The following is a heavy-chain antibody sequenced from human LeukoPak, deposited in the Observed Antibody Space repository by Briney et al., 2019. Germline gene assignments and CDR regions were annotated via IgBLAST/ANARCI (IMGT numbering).Heavy chain of an antibody. CDR3: TRDEGDDYFDN. D-gene: IGHD3-16*01. CDR1: GFTFSNYA. Sequence: GSLRLSCAASGFTFSNYAMSWVRQAPGKGLEWVSTLGGGGIDTYYADSVKGRFTISRDNSKNTLYLQMNSLKTEDTAVYYCTRDEGDDYFDNWGQGPLVTVSS. V-gene: IGHV3-23*01. CDR2: LGGGGIDT. J-gene: IGHJ4*02.